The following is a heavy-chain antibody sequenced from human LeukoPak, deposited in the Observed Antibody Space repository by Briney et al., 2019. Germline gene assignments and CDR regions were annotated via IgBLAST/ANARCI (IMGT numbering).Heavy chain of an antibody. Sequence: SETLSLTCAVSGASISGSNYYWGWIRQPPGKGLEWIGEINHSGSTNYNPSLKSRVTISVDTSKNQLSLKLSSVTAADTAVYYCARGGSGWYSDYWGQGTLVTASS. V-gene: IGHV4-39*07. CDR3: ARGGSGWYSDY. CDR1: GASISGSNYY. D-gene: IGHD6-19*01. CDR2: INHSGST. J-gene: IGHJ4*02.